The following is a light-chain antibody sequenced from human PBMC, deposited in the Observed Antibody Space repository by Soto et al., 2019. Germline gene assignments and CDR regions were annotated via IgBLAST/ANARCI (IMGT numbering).Light chain of an antibody. CDR2: DVY. V-gene: IGLV2-14*01. J-gene: IGLJ1*01. Sequence: QSVLTQPPSASGSPGQSVTISCTGTSSDFGRYTYVSWYQQHPGKAPKLIIYDVYNRPSGVSNRFSGSKSGNTASLTISGLQAEDEADYYCTSYTSTSTPYVFGGGTKVTVL. CDR3: TSYTSTSTPYV. CDR1: SSDFGRYTY.